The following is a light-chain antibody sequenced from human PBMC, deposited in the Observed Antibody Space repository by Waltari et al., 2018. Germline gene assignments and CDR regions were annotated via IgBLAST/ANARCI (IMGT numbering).Light chain of an antibody. J-gene: IGLJ2*01. Sequence: SSELTQDPAVSVALGQTVRIKCQGDGLRSFYASWYQQKPGQAPILVIYGKNNRPSGIPDRFSGSTSGNTASLTITGAQAEDEADYYCNSRDSSSSHQLFGGGTKLTVL. CDR3: NSRDSSSSHQL. V-gene: IGLV3-19*01. CDR2: GKN. CDR1: GLRSFY.